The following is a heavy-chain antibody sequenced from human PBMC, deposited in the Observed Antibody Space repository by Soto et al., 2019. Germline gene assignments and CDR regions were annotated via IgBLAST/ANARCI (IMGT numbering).Heavy chain of an antibody. CDR2: ISGSGGST. J-gene: IGHJ4*02. V-gene: IGHV3-23*01. CDR1: GFTFSSYA. D-gene: IGHD1-26*01. CDR3: AKDVGSGSFFFDY. Sequence: GGSLRLSCAASGFTFSSYAMSWVRQAPGKGLEWVSAISGSGGSTYYADSVKGRFTISRDNSKNTLYLQMNSLRAEDSAVYYCAKDVGSGSFFFDYWGQGTLVTVSS.